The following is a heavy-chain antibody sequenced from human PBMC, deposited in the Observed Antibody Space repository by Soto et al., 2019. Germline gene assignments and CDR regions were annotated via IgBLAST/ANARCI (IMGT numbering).Heavy chain of an antibody. CDR2: IVTAGDT. J-gene: IGHJ4*02. D-gene: IGHD2-2*01. Sequence: VGSLRLSCAASGFTFSSYDMHWVRQATGKGLEWVSAIVTAGDTYYPGSVKGRFTISRENAKNSLYLQMNSLRAGDTAVYYCARSDSPTSSSLDYWGQGTLVTVSS. V-gene: IGHV3-13*01. CDR1: GFTFSSYD. CDR3: ARSDSPTSSSLDY.